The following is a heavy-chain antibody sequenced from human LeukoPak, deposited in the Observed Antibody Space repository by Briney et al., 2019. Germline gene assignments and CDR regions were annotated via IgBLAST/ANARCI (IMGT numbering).Heavy chain of an antibody. D-gene: IGHD6-13*01. V-gene: IGHV4-59*08. CDR2: IYYSGST. J-gene: IGHJ3*02. CDR1: GGSISSYY. Sequence: SETLSLTCTVSGGSISSYYWSWIRQPPGKGLEWIGYIYYSGSTNYNPSLKSRVTISVDTSKNQFSLKLSSVTAADTAVYYCARQGAAAGAGGAFDIWGQGTMVTVSS. CDR3: ARQGAAAGAGGAFDI.